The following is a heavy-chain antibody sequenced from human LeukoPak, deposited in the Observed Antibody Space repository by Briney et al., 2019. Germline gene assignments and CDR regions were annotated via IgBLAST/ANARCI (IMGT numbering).Heavy chain of an antibody. Sequence: ASVKVSCKASGYTFTGYYMHWVRQAPGQGLEWMGWINPNSCGTNYAQKFQGRVTMTRDTSISTAYMELSRLRSDDTAVYYCARFYGDYEDNWFDRWGQGTLVTVYS. V-gene: IGHV1-2*02. CDR1: GYTFTGYY. J-gene: IGHJ5*02. CDR2: INPNSCGT. CDR3: ARFYGDYEDNWFDR. D-gene: IGHD4-17*01.